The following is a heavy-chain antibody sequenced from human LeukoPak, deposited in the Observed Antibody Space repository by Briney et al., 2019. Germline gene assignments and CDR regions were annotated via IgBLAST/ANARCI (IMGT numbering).Heavy chain of an antibody. V-gene: IGHV1-69*05. D-gene: IGHD2-15*01. J-gene: IGHJ4*02. CDR3: ARAGYCSGGSCPYYFDY. CDR2: IIPIFGTA. Sequence: GASVKVSCKASGGTFSSYAINWVRQAPGQGLEWMGRIIPIFGTANYAQKFQGRVTITTDESTSTAYMELSSLRSEDMAVYYCARAGYCSGGSCPYYFDYWGQGTLVTVSS. CDR1: GGTFSSYA.